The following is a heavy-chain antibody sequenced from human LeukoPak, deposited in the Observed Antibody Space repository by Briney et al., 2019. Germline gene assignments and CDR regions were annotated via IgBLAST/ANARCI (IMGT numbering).Heavy chain of an antibody. D-gene: IGHD3-3*01. CDR1: GFTFSSYA. Sequence: GGSLRLSCAASGFTFSSYAMHWVRQAPGKGLEWGTFIRYDGSNKYYADSVKGRFTISRDNSKNTLYLQMNSLRAEDTAVYYCAKGSKEVLFTRDHYMDVWGKGTTVTISS. J-gene: IGHJ6*03. V-gene: IGHV3-30*02. CDR3: AKGSKEVLFTRDHYMDV. CDR2: IRYDGSNK.